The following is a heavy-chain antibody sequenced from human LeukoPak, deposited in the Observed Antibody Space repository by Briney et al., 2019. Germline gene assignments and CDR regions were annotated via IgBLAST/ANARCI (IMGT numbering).Heavy chain of an antibody. V-gene: IGHV3-48*02. CDR3: ARDSSYYYDSSGQL. CDR2: ISSSSTI. CDR1: GFTFSSYT. J-gene: IGHJ4*02. Sequence: PGGSLRLSCAASGFTFSSYTMNWVRQAPGKGLEWVSYISSSSTIYYADSVKGRFTISRDNAKNSLYLQMNSLRDEDTAVYYCARDSSYYYDSSGQLWGQGTLVTVSS. D-gene: IGHD3-22*01.